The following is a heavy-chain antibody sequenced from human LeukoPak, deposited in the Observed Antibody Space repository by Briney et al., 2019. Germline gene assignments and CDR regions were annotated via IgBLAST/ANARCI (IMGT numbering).Heavy chain of an antibody. Sequence: GGSLRLSCAAPGFTFRSYAMSWVRQAPGKGLEWVSTISAGGGSTYYADSVKGRFTISRDNTENTLYLQMNSLRAEDTAVYYCAKRTDYSSTWYSFDYWGQGTLVTVSS. V-gene: IGHV3-23*01. CDR1: GFTFRSYA. D-gene: IGHD6-13*01. CDR2: ISAGGGST. J-gene: IGHJ4*02. CDR3: AKRTDYSSTWYSFDY.